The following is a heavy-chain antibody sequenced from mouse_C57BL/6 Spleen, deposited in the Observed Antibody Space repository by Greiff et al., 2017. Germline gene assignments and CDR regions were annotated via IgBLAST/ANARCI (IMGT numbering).Heavy chain of an antibody. CDR1: GFTFSSYT. V-gene: IGHV5-9*01. D-gene: IGHD2-3*01. CDR2: ISGGGGNT. J-gene: IGHJ2*01. Sequence: EVQLQQSGGGLVKPGGSLKLSCAASGFTFSSYTMSWVRQTPEKRLEWVATISGGGGNTYYPDSVKGRFTISRDNAKNTLYLQMSSLRSEDTALYYCARLDIYDGYSHFDYWGQGTTLTVSS. CDR3: ARLDIYDGYSHFDY.